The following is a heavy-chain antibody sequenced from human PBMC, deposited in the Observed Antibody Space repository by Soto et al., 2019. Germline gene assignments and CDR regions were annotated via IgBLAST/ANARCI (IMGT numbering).Heavy chain of an antibody. Sequence: SETLSLTCTVSGGSISSYYWSWIRQPPGKGLEWIGYIYYSGSTNYNPSLKSRVTISVDTSKNQFSLKLSSVTAADTAVYYCSRHDIVVVVAANDAFDIWGQGTMVTVSS. J-gene: IGHJ3*02. D-gene: IGHD2-15*01. CDR3: SRHDIVVVVAANDAFDI. V-gene: IGHV4-59*08. CDR1: GGSISSYY. CDR2: IYYSGST.